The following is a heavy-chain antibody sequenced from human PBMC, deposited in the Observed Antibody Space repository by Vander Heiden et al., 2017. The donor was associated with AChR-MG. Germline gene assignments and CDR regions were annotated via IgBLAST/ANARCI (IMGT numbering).Heavy chain of an antibody. V-gene: IGHV3-30*02. CDR3: AKISEWELLPGWFDP. CDR2: IRYDGSNK. J-gene: IGHJ5*02. CDR1: GFTFSGYG. D-gene: IGHD1-26*01. Sequence: QVQLVESGGGVVQPGGSLRLSCAASGFTFSGYGMHWVRQAPGKGLEWVAFIRYDGSNKYYADSVKGRFTISRDNSKNTLYLQMNSLRAEDTAVYYCAKISEWELLPGWFDPWGQGTLVTVSS.